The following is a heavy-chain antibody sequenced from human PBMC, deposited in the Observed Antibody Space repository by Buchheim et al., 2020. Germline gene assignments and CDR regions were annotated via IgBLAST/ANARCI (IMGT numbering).Heavy chain of an antibody. CDR2: ISYDGSNK. J-gene: IGHJ6*02. CDR1: GFTFSSYG. Sequence: QVQLVESGGGVVQPGRSLRLSCAASGFTFSSYGMHWVRQAPGKGLEWVAVISYDGSNKYYADSVKGRFTISRDNPKNTLYLQMNSLRAEDTAVYYCAKDLVDSSGWYWVDYYYGMDVWGQGTT. CDR3: AKDLVDSSGWYWVDYYYGMDV. D-gene: IGHD6-19*01. V-gene: IGHV3-30*18.